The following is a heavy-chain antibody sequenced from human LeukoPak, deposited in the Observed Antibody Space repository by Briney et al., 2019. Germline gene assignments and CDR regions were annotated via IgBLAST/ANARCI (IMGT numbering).Heavy chain of an antibody. V-gene: IGHV4-39*01. Sequence: PSETLSLTCAVSGGSISSSNWWSWVRQPPGKGLEWIGSIYYSGSTYYNPSLKSRVTISVDTSKNQFSLKLSSVTAADTAVYYCARTERLIAVAGFDYWGQGTLVTVSS. J-gene: IGHJ4*02. D-gene: IGHD6-19*01. CDR2: IYYSGST. CDR3: ARTERLIAVAGFDY. CDR1: GGSISSSNW.